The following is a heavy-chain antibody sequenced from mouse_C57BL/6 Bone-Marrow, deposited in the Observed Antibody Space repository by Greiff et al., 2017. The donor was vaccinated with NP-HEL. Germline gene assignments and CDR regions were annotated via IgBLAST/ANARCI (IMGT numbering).Heavy chain of an antibody. CDR1: GYAFTNYL. CDR3: ARRDSRGYFDV. Sequence: VQLQQSGAELVRPGTSVKVSCMASGYAFTNYLIEWVKQRPGQGLEWIGVINPGSGGTNYNEKFKGKATLTADKSSSTAYMQLSSLTSEDSAVYFCARRDSRGYFDVWGTGTTVTVSS. CDR2: INPGSGGT. D-gene: IGHD3-3*01. J-gene: IGHJ1*03. V-gene: IGHV1-54*01.